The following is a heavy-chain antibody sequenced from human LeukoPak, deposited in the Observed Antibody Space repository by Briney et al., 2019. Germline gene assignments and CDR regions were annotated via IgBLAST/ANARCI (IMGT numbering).Heavy chain of an antibody. J-gene: IGHJ4*02. CDR2: ISYTGST. CDR3: ASVRGLGVITPYLDY. CDR1: GGSINSDN. D-gene: IGHD3-16*02. Sequence: PSETLSLTCTVSGGSINSDNWSWIRQPPGKGLEWIGCISYTGSTHYNPSLKSRVTILVDTSKNHFSLKLSSVTAADTAVYYCASVRGLGVITPYLDYWGQGTLVTVSS. V-gene: IGHV4-59*08.